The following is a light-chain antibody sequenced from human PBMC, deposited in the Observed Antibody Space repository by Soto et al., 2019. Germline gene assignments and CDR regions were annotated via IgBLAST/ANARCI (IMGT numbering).Light chain of an antibody. J-gene: IGKJ2*01. Sequence: DIVMTQSPLSLPVTPGEPASISCRSSQSLLHSNGYNYLDWYLQKPGQSPQLLIYLGSNRASGVPEGFRGSGSGTDFTLKISRVEAEDVGVYYCMQALQTPSYTFGQGTKLEIK. V-gene: IGKV2-28*01. CDR3: MQALQTPSYT. CDR2: LGS. CDR1: QSLLHSNGYNY.